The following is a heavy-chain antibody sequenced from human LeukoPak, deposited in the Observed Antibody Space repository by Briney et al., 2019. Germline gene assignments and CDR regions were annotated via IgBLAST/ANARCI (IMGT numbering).Heavy chain of an antibody. CDR2: MDPNSGGT. CDR1: GYILSDYY. J-gene: IGHJ6*02. CDR3: ARSRRPFYYYGMHV. Sequence: ASVKVSCKASGYILSDYYVHWIRQAPGQGLEWMGWMDPNSGGTHHAPNFQGRATMTRDSAISTVYLDLRRLTSDDTAIYYCARSRRPFYYYGMHVWGLGTSVTVSS. V-gene: IGHV1-2*02.